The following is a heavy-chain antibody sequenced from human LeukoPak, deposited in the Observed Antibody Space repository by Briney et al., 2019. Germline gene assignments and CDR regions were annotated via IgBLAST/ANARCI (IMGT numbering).Heavy chain of an antibody. D-gene: IGHD3-22*01. Sequence: PGGSLRLSCAVSGFXFSSNGISWVRQAPGKGLEWVSAISGSGDYTAYADSLKGRFTISRDNSKNTLYLQMDSLRAEDTAVYYCAKYYYGSSGSKTFDYWGQGTLVTVSS. CDR1: GFXFSSNG. V-gene: IGHV3-23*01. J-gene: IGHJ4*02. CDR3: AKYYYGSSGSKTFDY. CDR2: ISGSGDYT.